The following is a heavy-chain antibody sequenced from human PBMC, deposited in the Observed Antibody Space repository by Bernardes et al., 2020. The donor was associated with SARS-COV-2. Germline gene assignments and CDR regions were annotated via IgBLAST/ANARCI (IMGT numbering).Heavy chain of an antibody. Sequence: GGSLRLSCAASGFTFSDAWMSWVRQAPGRGLEWVGRIKSKPDGGTIGYAAPVRGRFVISRDDSKNTVHLHMNSLKTDDTGVYYCTSHRGREYNNYDWGQGTLVIVSS. J-gene: IGHJ4*02. V-gene: IGHV3-15*01. CDR1: GFTFSDAW. CDR2: IKSKPDGGTI. CDR3: TSHRGREYNNYD. D-gene: IGHD4-4*01.